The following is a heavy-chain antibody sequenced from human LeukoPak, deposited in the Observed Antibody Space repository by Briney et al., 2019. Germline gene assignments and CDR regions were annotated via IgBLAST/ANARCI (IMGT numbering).Heavy chain of an antibody. CDR3: AKAHSYSGSYDEGY. J-gene: IGHJ4*02. CDR1: GFSFISYE. CDR2: FISNGSTI. Sequence: GSLRLSCSASGFSFISYEMKRVRQAPGKGLEWVSSFISNGSTIYYSDSVKGRCTISRDNAKNTLCLQMNSLRAEDTALYYCAKAHSYSGSYDEGYWGQGTLVTVSS. D-gene: IGHD1-26*01. V-gene: IGHV3-48*03.